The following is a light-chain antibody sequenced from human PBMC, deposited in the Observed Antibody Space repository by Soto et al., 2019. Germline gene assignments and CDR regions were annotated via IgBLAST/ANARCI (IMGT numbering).Light chain of an antibody. CDR1: QDITNY. J-gene: IGKJ2*01. CDR3: QQYAKLPNT. V-gene: IGKV1-33*01. CDR2: DAS. Sequence: DIQMTQSPSSLSASVGDRVTITCQASQDITNYLNWYQQKPGKAPKLLIYDASNLETGVPSRFSGSSSGTDFSFTISSLKPEDFAKYYCQQYAKLPNTFGRGTKLEIK.